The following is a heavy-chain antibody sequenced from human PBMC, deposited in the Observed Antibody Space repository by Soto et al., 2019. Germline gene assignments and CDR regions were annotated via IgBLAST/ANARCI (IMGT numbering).Heavy chain of an antibody. J-gene: IGHJ4*02. CDR2: IDYNGVT. V-gene: IGHV4-39*01. CDR3: GRVMIGTSRHTDSDY. Sequence: SETLSLTCSVSGASISSRDYYWGWIRQTPGKGLEWIGNIDYNGVTYCNPSLKSRVTVSKDTSKNQFSLKVASVTAADTAIYYRGRVMIGTSRHTDSDYWGQGTQVTVSS. D-gene: IGHD2-2*01. CDR1: GASISSRDYY.